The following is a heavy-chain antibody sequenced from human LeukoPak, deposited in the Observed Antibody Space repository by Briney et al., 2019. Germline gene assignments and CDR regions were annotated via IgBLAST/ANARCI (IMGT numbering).Heavy chain of an antibody. J-gene: IGHJ4*02. CDR3: ARGGHSYGYAFDY. CDR2: INSDGSTT. V-gene: IGHV3-74*01. CDR1: GFSFSSYW. Sequence: GGSLRLSCAASGFSFSSYWMHWVRQAPGKGLVWVSRINSDGSTTSYADSVKGRFTISRDNAKNTVYLQMSSLRGEDTAVYYYARGGHSYGYAFDYRGQGTLVTVSS. D-gene: IGHD5-18*01.